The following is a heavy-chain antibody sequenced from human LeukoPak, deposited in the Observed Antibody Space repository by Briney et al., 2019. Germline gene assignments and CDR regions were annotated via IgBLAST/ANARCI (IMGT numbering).Heavy chain of an antibody. D-gene: IGHD6-19*01. Sequence: SETLSLTCTVSGVSISSYSWTWIRQPAGKGLEWIGGVYSSGSTNYNPSLKSRVTMSVDTSKNQFSLKLSSVTAADTAVYYCARQNIAVAASYYFDYWGQGTLVTVSS. J-gene: IGHJ4*02. CDR2: VYSSGST. CDR3: ARQNIAVAASYYFDY. CDR1: GVSISSYS. V-gene: IGHV4-4*07.